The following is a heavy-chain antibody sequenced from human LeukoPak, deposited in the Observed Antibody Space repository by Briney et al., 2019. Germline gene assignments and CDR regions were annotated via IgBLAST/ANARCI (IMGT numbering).Heavy chain of an antibody. Sequence: PSETLSLTCAVYGGSFSGYYWSWIRQPPGKGLEWIGEINHSGSTNYNPSLKSRVTISVDTSKNQFSLKLSSVTAADTAVYYCARAPRESRSFPFDYWGQGTLVTVSS. V-gene: IGHV4-34*01. CDR2: INHSGST. J-gene: IGHJ4*02. CDR1: GGSFSGYY. CDR3: ARAPRESRSFPFDY. D-gene: IGHD2-15*01.